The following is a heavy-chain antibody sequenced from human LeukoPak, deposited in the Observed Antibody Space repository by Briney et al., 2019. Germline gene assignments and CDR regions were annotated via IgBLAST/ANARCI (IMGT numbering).Heavy chain of an antibody. D-gene: IGHD3-16*01. CDR3: ARGMITEEFDY. Sequence: SETLSLTCTVSAYSISSGYYWGWIRQPPGKGLEWIGSIYYSGNTYYNPSLKSRVTISADTSKNQFSLKLTSVTAADTAVFYCARGMITEEFDYWGQGMLVTVSS. V-gene: IGHV4-38-2*02. J-gene: IGHJ4*02. CDR2: IYYSGNT. CDR1: AYSISSGYY.